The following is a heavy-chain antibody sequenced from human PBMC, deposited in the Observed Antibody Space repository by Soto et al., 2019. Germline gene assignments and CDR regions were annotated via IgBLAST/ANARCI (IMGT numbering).Heavy chain of an antibody. V-gene: IGHV4-59*08. D-gene: IGHD6-13*01. CDR3: ARGGIAAAAPPDY. CDR1: GGSISSYY. Sequence: ASETLSLTCTVSGGSISSYYWSWIRQPPGKGLEWIGYIYYSGSTNYNPSLKSRVTISVDTSKNQFSLKLSSVTAADTAVYYCARGGIAAAAPPDYWGQGTLVTVSS. J-gene: IGHJ4*02. CDR2: IYYSGST.